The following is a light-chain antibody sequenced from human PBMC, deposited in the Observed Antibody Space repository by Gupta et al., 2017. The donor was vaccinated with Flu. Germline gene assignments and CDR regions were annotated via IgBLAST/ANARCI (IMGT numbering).Light chain of an antibody. CDR3: QQYGCSPYT. CDR1: QSVSSSY. V-gene: IGKV3-20*01. J-gene: IGKJ2*01. CDR2: GAS. Sequence: IVLTQSRGTMSMSPGGRVTLSCRASQSVSSSYLAWYQQKPGQAPRLLIYGASSRATGIPDRFSGSGSGTDFTLTISRLEPEDFAVYYCQQYGCSPYTFGQGTKLEIK.